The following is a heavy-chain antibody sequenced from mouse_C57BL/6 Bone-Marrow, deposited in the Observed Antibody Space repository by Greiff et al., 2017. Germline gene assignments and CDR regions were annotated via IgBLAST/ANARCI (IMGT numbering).Heavy chain of an antibody. CDR1: GYTFTDYY. J-gene: IGHJ2*01. CDR2: IFPGSDST. CDR3: ASTIRLFDY. D-gene: IGHD3-2*02. Sequence: VQLQQSGPELVKPGASVKISCKASGYTFTDYYINWVKQRPGQGLEWIGWIFPGSDSTNYNEKFKGKATLTVDKSSSTAYMLLSRLTSEDSSGYFSASTIRLFDYWGQGTTLTVSS. V-gene: IGHV1-75*01.